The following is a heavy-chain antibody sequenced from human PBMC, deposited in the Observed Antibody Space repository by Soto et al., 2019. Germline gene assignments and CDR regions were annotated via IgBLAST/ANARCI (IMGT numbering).Heavy chain of an antibody. J-gene: IGHJ4*02. CDR2: ISTHNGKT. Sequence: QVQLVQSGAEMKKPGASVRVSCKASGYTFTAYGITWVRQAPGQGLQYMGWISTHNGKTNYAQKFQGRVILTTDKSTSTAYMELRALTSDDTDVYYCARGVAVAAVYYFDYWGQGTLVTVSS. CDR3: ARGVAVAAVYYFDY. CDR1: GYTFTAYG. D-gene: IGHD6-19*01. V-gene: IGHV1-18*04.